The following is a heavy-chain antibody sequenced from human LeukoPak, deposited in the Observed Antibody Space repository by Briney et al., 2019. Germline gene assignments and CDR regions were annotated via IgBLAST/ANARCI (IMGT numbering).Heavy chain of an antibody. V-gene: IGHV1-2*02. Sequence: ASVKVSCKASGYTFTDYYMHWVRQAPGQGLEWMGWINPHSGGTDHAQKFQGRVTMTRDTSISTAYMELSRLRSDGTAVYYCARDRGPDIAAAGKFRHYYYYMDVWGKGTTVTVSS. CDR3: ARDRGPDIAAAGKFRHYYYYMDV. CDR1: GYTFTDYY. D-gene: IGHD6-13*01. CDR2: INPHSGGT. J-gene: IGHJ6*03.